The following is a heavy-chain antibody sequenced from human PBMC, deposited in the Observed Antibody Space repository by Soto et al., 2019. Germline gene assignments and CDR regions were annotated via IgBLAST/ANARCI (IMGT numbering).Heavy chain of an antibody. CDR3: ARFLNWFDP. J-gene: IGHJ5*02. CDR1: GFTFSDYY. V-gene: IGHV3-11*01. CDR2: ISSDGTTI. Sequence: GGSLRLSCAASGFTFSDYYMSWVRQAPGKGLECVSYISSDGTTIDYTDSVKGRFTISRDNAKNSLFLQMNSLRAEDTAVYYCARFLNWFDPWGQGTLVTVSS.